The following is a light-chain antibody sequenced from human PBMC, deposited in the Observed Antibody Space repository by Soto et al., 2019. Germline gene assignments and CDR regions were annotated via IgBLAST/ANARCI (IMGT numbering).Light chain of an antibody. V-gene: IGLV2-11*01. CDR1: SDNVGRFSF. CDR3: CSYAGSYTLVV. CDR2: DVS. Sequence: QSALTQPASVSGSPGQSITISCTGTSDNVGRFSFVSWYQQHPGKAPKLMIYDVSQRPSGVPDRFSGSKSGNTASLTISGLQAEDEADYYCCSYAGSYTLVVFGGGTKLTVL. J-gene: IGLJ2*01.